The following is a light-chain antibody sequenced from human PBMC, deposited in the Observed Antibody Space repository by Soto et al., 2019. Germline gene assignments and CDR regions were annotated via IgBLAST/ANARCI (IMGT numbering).Light chain of an antibody. J-gene: IGKJ4*01. V-gene: IGKV1-39*01. CDR1: QSISRY. CDR3: QQRYSIPLT. Sequence: DIPMTQSPSSLSASVGDRVTITCRASQSISRYLKWYQQTPGKAPKLLLHAASSLQSGVPSRFSGSGSGTDFTLTISSLQPEDFAIYYCQQRYSIPLTFGGGTKVEIK. CDR2: AAS.